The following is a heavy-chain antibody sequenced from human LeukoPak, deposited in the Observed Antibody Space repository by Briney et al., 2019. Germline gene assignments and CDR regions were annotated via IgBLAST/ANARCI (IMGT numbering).Heavy chain of an antibody. J-gene: IGHJ4*02. CDR1: GYTFTGYY. CDR3: ARKIEYSSSSLEYYFDY. D-gene: IGHD6-6*01. V-gene: IGHV1-2*02. CDR2: INPNSGGT. Sequence: ASVKVSCKXSGYTFTGYYMHWVRQAPGQGLEWMGRINPNSGGTNYSQKFQGRVTMTRDTSISTVYMELSSLRSDDTAVYYCARKIEYSSSSLEYYFDYWGQGTLVTVS.